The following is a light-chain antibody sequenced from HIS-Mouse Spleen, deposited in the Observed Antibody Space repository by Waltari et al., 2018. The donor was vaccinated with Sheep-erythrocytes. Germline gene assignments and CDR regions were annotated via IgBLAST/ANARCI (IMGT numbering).Light chain of an antibody. CDR2: AAS. CDR1: QSISSY. V-gene: IGKV1-39*01. J-gene: IGKJ2*01. CDR3: QQSYSTPYT. Sequence: DIQMTQSPSSLSASVGDRVTITCRSSQSISSYLNWYPQKPGKAPKLLIYAASSLQSGVPSRFSGSGSGTDFTLTISSLQPEDFATYYCQQSYSTPYTFGQGTKVEIK.